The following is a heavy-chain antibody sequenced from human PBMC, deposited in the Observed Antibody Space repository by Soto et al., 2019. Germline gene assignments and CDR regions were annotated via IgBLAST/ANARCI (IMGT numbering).Heavy chain of an antibody. CDR2: IWYDGSNK. V-gene: IGHV3-33*01. CDR3: ARAWGRNFDRTPP. CDR1: GFTFSSYG. Sequence: PGGSLSPSCAASGFTFSSYGMHWVRQAPGKGLEWVAVIWYDGSNKYYADSVKGRFTISRDTSKNTLYLQMNSLRAEDTAVYYCARAWGRNFDRTPPWGQGTLVTVSS. J-gene: IGHJ5*01. D-gene: IGHD3-9*01.